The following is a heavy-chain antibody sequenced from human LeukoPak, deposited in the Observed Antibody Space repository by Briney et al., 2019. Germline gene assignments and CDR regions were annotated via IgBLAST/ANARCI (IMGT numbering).Heavy chain of an antibody. CDR2: IIPIFGTA. CDR1: GYTFTGYY. CDR3: ARVVTPRYCSTPSCYWKGWFDP. D-gene: IGHD2-2*01. V-gene: IGHV1-69*13. Sequence: SVKVSCKASGYTFTGYYMHWVRQAPGQGLEWMGGIIPIFGTASFAQKFQGRVTITADESTGTAYMELSSLRSEDTAVYYCARVVTPRYCSTPSCYWKGWFDPWGQGTLVTVSS. J-gene: IGHJ5*02.